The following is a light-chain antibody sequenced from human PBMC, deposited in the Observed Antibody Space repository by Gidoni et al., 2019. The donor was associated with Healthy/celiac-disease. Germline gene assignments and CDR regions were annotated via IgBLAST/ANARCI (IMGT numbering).Light chain of an antibody. CDR2: GAS. CDR3: QQYGSALFT. J-gene: IGKJ3*01. V-gene: IGKV3-20*01. CDR1: QSVSSIS. Sequence: IGLTQSPGTLSLSPGERATLSGRASQSVSSISLAWYQHKPGQAPRLLIYGASSGSGTDFTLTISRLEPEDFAVYYCQQYGSALFTFGPGTKVDIK.